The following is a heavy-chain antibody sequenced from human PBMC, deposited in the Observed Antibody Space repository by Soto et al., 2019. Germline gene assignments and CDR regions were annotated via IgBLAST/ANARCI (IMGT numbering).Heavy chain of an antibody. CDR3: ARSAGWTDSSGYYP. Sequence: SETLSLTCTVSGGSISSGGHYWSWIRQHPGKGLEWIGYIYYSGSTYYNPSLKSRVTISVDTSKNQFSLKLSSVTAADTAVYYCARSAGWTDSSGYYPWGQGTLVTVSS. D-gene: IGHD3-22*01. V-gene: IGHV4-31*03. CDR1: GGSISSGGHY. J-gene: IGHJ5*02. CDR2: IYYSGST.